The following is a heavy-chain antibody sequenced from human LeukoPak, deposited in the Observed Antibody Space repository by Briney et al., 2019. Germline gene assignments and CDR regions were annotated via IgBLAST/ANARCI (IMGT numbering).Heavy chain of an antibody. V-gene: IGHV1-2*02. J-gene: IGHJ1*01. CDR1: GYTFTGYY. CDR3: TRGGGEYFQH. CDR2: INPNSGGT. Sequence: ASVKVSCKASGYTFTGYYMHWVRQAPGQGLEWMGWINPNSGGTKYAKKFQGRVTMTRDTSISTAYMELSRLRSDDTAVYYCTRGGGEYFQHWGQGTLVTVSS.